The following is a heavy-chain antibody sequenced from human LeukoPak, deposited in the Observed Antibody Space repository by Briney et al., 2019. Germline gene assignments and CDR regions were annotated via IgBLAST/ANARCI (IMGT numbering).Heavy chain of an antibody. CDR3: VVRAYSSSWYKPLTFSDY. CDR2: INHSGST. CDR1: GGSFSGYY. Sequence: SETLSLTCAVYGGSFSGYYWSWIRQPPGKGLEWIGEINHSGSTNYNPSLKSRVAISVDTSKNQFSLKLSSVTAADTAVYYCVVRAYSSSWYKPLTFSDYWGQGTLVTVSS. D-gene: IGHD6-13*01. J-gene: IGHJ4*02. V-gene: IGHV4-34*01.